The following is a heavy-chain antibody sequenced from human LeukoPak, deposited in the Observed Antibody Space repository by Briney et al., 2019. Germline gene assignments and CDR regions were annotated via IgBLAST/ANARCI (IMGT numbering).Heavy chain of an antibody. CDR3: AEAQTPHIVATIWRYYYGMDV. J-gene: IGHJ6*02. D-gene: IGHD5-12*01. V-gene: IGHV3-23*01. CDR2: ISGSGGST. Sequence: GGSLRLSCAASGFTFSSYAMSWVRQAPGKGLEWVSAISGSGGSTYYADSVKGRFTISRDNSKNTLYLQMNSLRAEDTAVYYCAEAQTPHIVATIWRYYYGMDVWGQGTTVTVSS. CDR1: GFTFSSYA.